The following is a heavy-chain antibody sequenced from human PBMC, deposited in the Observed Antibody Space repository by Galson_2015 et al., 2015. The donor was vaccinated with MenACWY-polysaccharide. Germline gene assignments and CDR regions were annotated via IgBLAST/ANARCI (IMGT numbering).Heavy chain of an antibody. Sequence: SVKVSCKASGYTFTSYYMHWVRQAPGQGLEWMGIINPSGGSTSYAQKFQGRVTMTRDTSTSTVYMELSSLRSEDTAVYYCAREGPGVPVLNYYETSSYYFDYWGQGTLVTVSS. CDR2: INPSGGST. D-gene: IGHD3-22*01. V-gene: IGHV1-46*01. J-gene: IGHJ4*02. CDR3: AREGPGVPVLNYYETSSYYFDY. CDR1: GYTFTSYY.